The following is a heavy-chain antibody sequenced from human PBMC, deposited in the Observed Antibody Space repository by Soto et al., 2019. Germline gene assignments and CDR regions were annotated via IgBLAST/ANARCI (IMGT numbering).Heavy chain of an antibody. V-gene: IGHV3-64D*06. CDR1: GFTFSMFS. CDR2: ISSNGDST. J-gene: IGHJ5*02. D-gene: IGHD4-17*01. Sequence: GGSLRLSCSASGFTFSMFSMHWVRQAPGKGLEYVSGISSNGDSTYYADSVKGRFTISRDNSKNTLYLQMSSLRAVDTAVYYCVRPRSTVQIPPTWGQGTLVTVSS. CDR3: VRPRSTVQIPPT.